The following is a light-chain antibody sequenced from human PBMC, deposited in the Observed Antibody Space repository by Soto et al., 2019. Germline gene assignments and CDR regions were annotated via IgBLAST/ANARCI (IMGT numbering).Light chain of an antibody. J-gene: IGKJ2*01. V-gene: IGKV3-20*01. CDR1: QSVMNNY. CDR2: GAS. CDR3: FQYGTSPFT. Sequence: IVLTQSPGTLSLSPGERATLSCRASQSVMNNYLAWYQQKPGQAPRFLIHGASSRATGIPDRFSGSGSGTDFTLTISRLEPEDFAVYYCFQYGTSPFTFGQGTKLELK.